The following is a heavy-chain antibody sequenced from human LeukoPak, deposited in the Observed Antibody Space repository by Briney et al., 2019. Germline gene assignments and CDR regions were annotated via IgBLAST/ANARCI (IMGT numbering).Heavy chain of an antibody. CDR1: GFTVSSNY. Sequence: GGSLRLSCAASGFTVSSNYMSWVRQAPGKGLEWVSVIYSGGSTYYADSVKGRFTISRDNSKNTLYLQMNSLRAEDTAVYYCARPIWDYYGSGRAFDYWGQGTLVTVSS. CDR2: IYSGGST. V-gene: IGHV3-53*01. CDR3: ARPIWDYYGSGRAFDY. J-gene: IGHJ4*02. D-gene: IGHD3-10*01.